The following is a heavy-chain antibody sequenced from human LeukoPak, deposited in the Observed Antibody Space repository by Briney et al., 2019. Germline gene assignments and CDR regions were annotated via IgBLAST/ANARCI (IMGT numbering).Heavy chain of an antibody. CDR2: INPHSGGT. CDR1: GYTFTAYY. J-gene: IGHJ4*02. D-gene: IGHD2-2*01. Sequence: ASATVSCTASGYTFTAYYMHWVRQAPGQGLEWMGWINPHSGGTNFAQKFQGRVTMTRDTSITTAHMELSRLTSDDTAMYYCAREIPCSSSSCLDYWGQGTLVTVSS. V-gene: IGHV1-2*02. CDR3: AREIPCSSSSCLDY.